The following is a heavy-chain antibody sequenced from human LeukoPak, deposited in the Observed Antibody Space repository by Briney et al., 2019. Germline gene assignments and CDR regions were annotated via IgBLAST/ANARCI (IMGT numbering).Heavy chain of an antibody. CDR2: ISGSGGST. CDR1: GFTFSSYG. V-gene: IGHV3-23*01. D-gene: IGHD3-22*01. Sequence: GGSLRLSCAASGFTFSSYGMSWVRQAPGKGLEWVSAISGSGGSTYYADSVKGRFTISRDNSKNTLYLQMNSLRAEDTAVYYCAKDLETYYYDSSGLDYWGQGTLVTVSS. CDR3: AKDLETYYYDSSGLDY. J-gene: IGHJ4*02.